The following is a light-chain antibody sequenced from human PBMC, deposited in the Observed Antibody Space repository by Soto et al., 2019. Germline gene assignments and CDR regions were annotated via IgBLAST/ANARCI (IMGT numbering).Light chain of an antibody. CDR2: EGT. CDR3: CSYAGPSTI. V-gene: IGLV2-23*01. Sequence: QSALTQPASVSGSPGQSITIPCTGTSSDVGSYNFVSWFQQHPGKVPKLIIYEGTERPSGVSNRFSASKSGNTASLTISGLQPEDEADYYCCSYAGPSTIFGGGTKVTVL. CDR1: SSDVGSYNF. J-gene: IGLJ2*01.